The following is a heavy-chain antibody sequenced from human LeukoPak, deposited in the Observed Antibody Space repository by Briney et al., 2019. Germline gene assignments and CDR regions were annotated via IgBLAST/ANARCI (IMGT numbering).Heavy chain of an antibody. J-gene: IGHJ4*02. V-gene: IGHV4-39*07. Sequence: SETLSLTCTVSGGSISSSSYYWGWIRQPPGKDLEWIGSIYFSGSTYYNPSLKSRVTISVDTSKNQFSLKLSSVTAADTAVYYCARDRSGWALIDYWGQGTLVTVSS. CDR2: IYFSGST. CDR1: GGSISSSSYY. D-gene: IGHD6-19*01. CDR3: ARDRSGWALIDY.